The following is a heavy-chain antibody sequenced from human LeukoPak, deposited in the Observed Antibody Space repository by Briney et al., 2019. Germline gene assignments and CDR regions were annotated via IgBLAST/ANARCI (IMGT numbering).Heavy chain of an antibody. CDR2: ISAHNGNT. CDR3: ARDNTPRGYYDSSGAGGY. Sequence: ASVKVSCKASGYTFTSYGISWVRQAPGQGLEWMGWISAHNGNTNYAQKLQGRVTMTTDTSTSTAYMELRSLRSDDTAVYYCARDNTPRGYYDSSGAGGYWGQGTLVTVSS. V-gene: IGHV1-18*01. CDR1: GYTFTSYG. D-gene: IGHD3-22*01. J-gene: IGHJ4*02.